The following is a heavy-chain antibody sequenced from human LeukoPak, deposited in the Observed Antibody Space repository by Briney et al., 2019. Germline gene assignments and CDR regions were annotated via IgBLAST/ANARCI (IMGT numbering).Heavy chain of an antibody. Sequence: GGSLRLSCAASGFTFSSYSMNWVRQAPGKGLEWVSSISSSSSYIYYADSVKGRFTISRDNAKNSLYLQMNSLRAEDTAVYYCARDEPPRETTVFGYWGQGTLVTVSS. D-gene: IGHD4-17*01. J-gene: IGHJ4*02. CDR3: ARDEPPRETTVFGY. CDR1: GFTFSSYS. V-gene: IGHV3-21*01. CDR2: ISSSSSYI.